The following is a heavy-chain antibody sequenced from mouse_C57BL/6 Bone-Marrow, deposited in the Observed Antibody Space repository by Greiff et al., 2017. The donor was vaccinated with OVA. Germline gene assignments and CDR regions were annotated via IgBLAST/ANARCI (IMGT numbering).Heavy chain of an antibody. D-gene: IGHD1-1*01. V-gene: IGHV10-3*01. Sequence: EVQLVESGGGLVQPKGSLKLSCAASGFTFNTYAMHWVRQAPGKGLEWVARISSKSSNYATYYADSVKDRFTISRDDSQSMLYLQMNNLKTEDTAMYYCVRDYGSAYWGQGTLVTVSA. CDR1: GFTFNTYA. CDR2: ISSKSSNYAT. CDR3: VRDYGSAY. J-gene: IGHJ3*01.